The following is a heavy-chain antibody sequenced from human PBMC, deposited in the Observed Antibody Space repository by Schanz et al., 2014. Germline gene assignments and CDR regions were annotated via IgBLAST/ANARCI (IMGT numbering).Heavy chain of an antibody. J-gene: IGHJ4*02. Sequence: EVQLLESGGSLEQPGGSLRLSCAASGFAFDTYWMSWVRQAPGKGLEWVANIKQDGSEKFYVDSVKGRFTISRDNSKNTLYLQMNSLRAEDTAVYYCARPIYDLWSGSFDYWGQGTLVTVSS. CDR2: IKQDGSEK. D-gene: IGHD3-3*01. CDR1: GFAFDTYW. V-gene: IGHV3-7*01. CDR3: ARPIYDLWSGSFDY.